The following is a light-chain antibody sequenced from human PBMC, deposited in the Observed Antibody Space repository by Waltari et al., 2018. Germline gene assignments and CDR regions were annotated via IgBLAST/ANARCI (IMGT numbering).Light chain of an antibody. Sequence: QSALTQPASVSGSPGQSIPISCTGTSSDVGSYNLVSWHQQHPDKAPKLLIYEDTKRPSGVSNRFSGSKSGTTASLTISGLQAEDEADYYCCSYAGSSTLVFGGGTKLTVL. CDR3: CSYAGSSTLV. CDR1: SSDVGSYNL. J-gene: IGLJ3*02. V-gene: IGLV2-23*01. CDR2: EDT.